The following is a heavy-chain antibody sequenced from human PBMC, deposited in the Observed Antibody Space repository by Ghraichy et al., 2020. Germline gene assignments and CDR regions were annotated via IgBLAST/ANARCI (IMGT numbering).Heavy chain of an antibody. CDR2: INHSGST. Sequence: SETLSLTCAVYGGSFSGYYWSWIRQPPGKGLEWIGEINHSGSTNYNPSLKSRVTISVDTSKNQFSLKLSSVTAADTAVYYCARGGELRFGYYYYGMDVWGQGTTVTVSS. CDR1: GGSFSGYY. CDR3: ARGGELRFGYYYYGMDV. V-gene: IGHV4-34*01. D-gene: IGHD1-7*01. J-gene: IGHJ6*02.